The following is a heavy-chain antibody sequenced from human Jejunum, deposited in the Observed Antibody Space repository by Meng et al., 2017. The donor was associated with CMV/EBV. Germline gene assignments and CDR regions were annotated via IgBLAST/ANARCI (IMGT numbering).Heavy chain of an antibody. D-gene: IGHD1-26*01. Sequence: SCAGSGVIFITSAMTWVRHAPWKVLELFSAIYSGGRTYSAASVKVLFTISRDNSKNMMYLQMNSLRAEDTAVYYCAKKYTGSFAYWGQGTLVTVSS. CDR3: AKKYTGSFAY. J-gene: IGHJ4*02. V-gene: IGHV3-53*01. CDR1: GVIFITSA. CDR2: IYSGGRT.